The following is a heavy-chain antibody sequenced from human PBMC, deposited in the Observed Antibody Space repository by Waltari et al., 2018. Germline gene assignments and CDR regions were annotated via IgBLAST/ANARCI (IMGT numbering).Heavy chain of an antibody. CDR2: IYYSGST. V-gene: IGHV4-59*11. CDR1: GGSISSHY. Sequence: QVQLQESGPGLVKPSETLSLTCTVSGGSISSHYWSWIRQPPGKGLEWIGYIYYSGSTNYNPSHKSRVTISVDTSKNQFSLKLSSVTAADTAVYYCARSSAGSIVAMTDYWGQGTLVTVSS. CDR3: ARSSAGSIVAMTDY. D-gene: IGHD5-12*01. J-gene: IGHJ4*02.